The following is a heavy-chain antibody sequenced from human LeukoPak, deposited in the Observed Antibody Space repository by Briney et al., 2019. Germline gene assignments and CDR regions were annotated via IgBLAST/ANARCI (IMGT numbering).Heavy chain of an antibody. CDR3: ARGFYSDAVGY. CDR1: GFTFSSYS. V-gene: IGHV3-48*01. CDR2: ISSSSSTI. D-gene: IGHD4-11*01. Sequence: GGSLRLSCAASGFTFSSYSMNRVRQAPGKGLEWVSYISSSSSTIYYADSVKGRFTISRDNAKNSLYLQMNSLRAEDTAVYYCARGFYSDAVGYWGQGTLVTVSS. J-gene: IGHJ4*02.